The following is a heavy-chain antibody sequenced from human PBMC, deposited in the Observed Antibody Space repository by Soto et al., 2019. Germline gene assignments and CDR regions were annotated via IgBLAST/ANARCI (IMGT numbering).Heavy chain of an antibody. V-gene: IGHV3-30-3*01. Sequence: GGSLRLSCAASGFTFSSYAMHWVRQAPGKGLEWVAVISYDGSNKYYADSVKGRFTISRDNSKNTLYLQMNSLRAEDTAVYYCARDRPFYYGSGSYYNGPDRYYYYGMDVWGQGTTVTVSS. CDR2: ISYDGSNK. CDR3: ARDRPFYYGSGSYYNGPDRYYYYGMDV. CDR1: GFTFSSYA. J-gene: IGHJ6*02. D-gene: IGHD3-10*01.